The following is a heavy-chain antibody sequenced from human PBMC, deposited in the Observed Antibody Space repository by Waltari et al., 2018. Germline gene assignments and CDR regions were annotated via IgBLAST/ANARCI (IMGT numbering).Heavy chain of an antibody. V-gene: IGHV4-30-4*08. CDR3: ARDVVAAPNYMDV. CDR2: IYYSGNT. Sequence: QVQLQQSGPGLVKPSQTLSLTSTVSGGSTSSRDYYWSWIRQPPGKGLEWIGYIYYSGNTYYNPSLESRVSISIDTSKNQFSLRLTSVTPADTAVYFCARDVVAAPNYMDVWGKGTTVTVSS. D-gene: IGHD2-15*01. CDR1: GGSTSSRDYY. J-gene: IGHJ6*03.